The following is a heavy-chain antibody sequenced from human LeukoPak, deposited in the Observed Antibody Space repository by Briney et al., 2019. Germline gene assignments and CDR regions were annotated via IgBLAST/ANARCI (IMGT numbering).Heavy chain of an antibody. V-gene: IGHV1-8*03. CDR1: GYTFTTYD. Sequence: APVGASDTPSGYTFTTYDINWVRQATGLGREWMGWMNPNSVNIGYAQKLQGRVTIPRNTSITTAYMELSSLKSEDTAVYYCARGYSYGYEADYWGQGTLVTVSS. CDR3: ARGYSYGYEADY. CDR2: MNPNSVNI. D-gene: IGHD5-18*01. J-gene: IGHJ4*02.